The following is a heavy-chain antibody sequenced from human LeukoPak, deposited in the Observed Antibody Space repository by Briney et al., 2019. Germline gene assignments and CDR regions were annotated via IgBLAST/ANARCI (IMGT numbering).Heavy chain of an antibody. CDR3: ARGTRIAVADLGFDP. CDR1: GGTFSSYA. J-gene: IGHJ5*02. V-gene: IGHV1-69*13. CDR2: IIPIFGTA. D-gene: IGHD6-19*01. Sequence: VASVKVSCKASGGTFSSYAISWVRQAPGQGLEWMGGIIPIFGTANYAQKFQGRVTITADESTSTAYMELSSLRSEDTAVYYCARGTRIAVADLGFDPWGQGTLVTVSS.